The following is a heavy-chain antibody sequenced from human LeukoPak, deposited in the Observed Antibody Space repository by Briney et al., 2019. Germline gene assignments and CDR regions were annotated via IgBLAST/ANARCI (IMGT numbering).Heavy chain of an antibody. Sequence: GASVKVSCKASGYTFTGYYMHWVRQAPGQGLEWMGWINPNSGGTNYAQKFQGRVTMTRDTSISTAYMELSRLRSDDTAVYYCARQSLRSSIAARPVFGYWGQGTLVTVSS. CDR1: GYTFTGYY. J-gene: IGHJ4*02. CDR2: INPNSGGT. CDR3: ARQSLRSSIAARPVFGY. V-gene: IGHV1-2*02. D-gene: IGHD6-6*01.